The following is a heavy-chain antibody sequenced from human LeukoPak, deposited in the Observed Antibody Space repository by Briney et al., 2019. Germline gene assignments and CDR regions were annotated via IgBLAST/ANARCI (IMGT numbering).Heavy chain of an antibody. CDR3: GRQSSGYQGY. V-gene: IGHV3-7*01. Sequence: KPGGSLRLSCAASGFTLSNYWMSWVRQAPGKGLEWVANIKQDGSETYYVDSVRGRFTFSRDNAENSVYLQMNSLRAEDTAVYYCGRQSSGYQGYWGQGTLVTVSS. D-gene: IGHD3-22*01. CDR2: IKQDGSET. J-gene: IGHJ4*02. CDR1: GFTLSNYW.